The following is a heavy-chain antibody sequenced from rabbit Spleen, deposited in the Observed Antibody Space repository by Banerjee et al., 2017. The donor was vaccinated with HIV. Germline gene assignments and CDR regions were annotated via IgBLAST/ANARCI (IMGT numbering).Heavy chain of an antibody. V-gene: IGHV1S45*01. Sequence: QEQLVESGGGLVQPEGSLTLTCTASGFSFSSSYYMCWVRQAPGKGLEWIACINAATAKPVYATWAKGRFTISRTSSTTVTLRMTSLTAADRATYFCARDLVGVIGWNFYLWGQGTLVTVS. CDR1: GFSFSSSYY. CDR2: INAATAKP. J-gene: IGHJ4*01. D-gene: IGHD1-1*01. CDR3: ARDLVGVIGWNFYL.